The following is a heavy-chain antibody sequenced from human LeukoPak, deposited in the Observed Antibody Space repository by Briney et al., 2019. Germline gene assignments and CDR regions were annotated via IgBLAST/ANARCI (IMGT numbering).Heavy chain of an antibody. J-gene: IGHJ6*02. CDR1: GYTFTGYY. D-gene: IGHD1-26*01. CDR3: ARAVRELISYYYYYGMDV. V-gene: IGHV1-2*02. CDR2: INPNSGGT. Sequence: ASVKVSCKASGYTFTGYYMHWVRQAPGQGHEWMGWINPNSGGTSYAQKFQGRVTMTRDTSFSTAYMELSGLRSDDTAVYYCARAVRELISYYYYYGMDVWGQGTTVTVSS.